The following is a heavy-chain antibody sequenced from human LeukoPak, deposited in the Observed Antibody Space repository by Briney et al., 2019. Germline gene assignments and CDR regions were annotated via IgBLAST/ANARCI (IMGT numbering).Heavy chain of an antibody. CDR2: INSDGINT. D-gene: IGHD3-22*01. Sequence: GGSLRLSCAASGFTFSNYWMHWVRQAPGKGLVWVSRINSDGINTSYADSVKGRFTISRGNAKNTLNLQMNSLRAEDTAVYYCARDLGQYYDTSDNWFDPWGQGTLVTVSS. CDR1: GFTFSNYW. V-gene: IGHV3-74*01. CDR3: ARDLGQYYDTSDNWFDP. J-gene: IGHJ5*02.